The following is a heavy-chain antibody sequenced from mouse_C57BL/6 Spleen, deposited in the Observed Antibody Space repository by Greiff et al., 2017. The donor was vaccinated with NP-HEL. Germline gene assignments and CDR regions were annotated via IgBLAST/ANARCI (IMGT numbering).Heavy chain of an antibody. CDR2: IDPENGDT. D-gene: IGHD1-1*01. J-gene: IGHJ3*01. CDR3: TSGGSGSSYVGGFAY. Sequence: EVQLQQSGAELVRPGASVKLSCTASGFNIKDDYMHWVKQRPEQGLEWIGWIDPENGDTEYASKFQGKATITADTSSNTAYLQLSSLTSEDTAVYYCTSGGSGSSYVGGFAYWGQGTLVTVSA. CDR1: GFNIKDDY. V-gene: IGHV14-4*01.